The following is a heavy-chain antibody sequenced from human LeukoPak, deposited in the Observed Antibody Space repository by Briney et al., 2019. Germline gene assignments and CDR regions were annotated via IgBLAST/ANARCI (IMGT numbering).Heavy chain of an antibody. CDR1: GGSISSSSYY. V-gene: IGHV4-39*01. CDR3: ARSPQWLLSSSNWFDP. CDR2: IYYSGNT. D-gene: IGHD3-3*01. Sequence: PSETLSLTCTVSGGSISSSSYYWGWIRQPPGKGLEWIGSIYYSGNTYYNPSLKSRVTISVDTSKNKFSLKLNSVTAADAAVYYCARSPQWLLSSSNWFDPWGQGTLVTVSS. J-gene: IGHJ5*02.